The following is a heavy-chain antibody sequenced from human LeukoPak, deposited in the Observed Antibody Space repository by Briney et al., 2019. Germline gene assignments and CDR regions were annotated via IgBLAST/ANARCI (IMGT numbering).Heavy chain of an antibody. V-gene: IGHV3-53*01. CDR1: GFTVSSNY. CDR2: IYSGRST. J-gene: IGHJ5*01. D-gene: IGHD1-1*01. CDR3: AKAGARGNVNWFDS. Sequence: GGSLRLSCAASGFTVSSNYMSWVRQAPGKGLEWVSVIYSGRSTYSADSVRGRFTTSRDNSKNILYLQMNNLRGEDTAVYYCAKAGARGNVNWFDSWGQGTLVTVSS.